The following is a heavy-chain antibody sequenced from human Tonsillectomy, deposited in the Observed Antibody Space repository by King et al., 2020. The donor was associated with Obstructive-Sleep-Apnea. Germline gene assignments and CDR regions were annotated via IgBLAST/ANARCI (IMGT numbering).Heavy chain of an antibody. CDR1: GFTFGRYD. D-gene: IGHD5-12*01. J-gene: IGHJ6*02. CDR3: ARSPPEVYDYYPEVDDHDYAMDV. CDR2: IVTAGDT. V-gene: IGHV3-13*04. Sequence: VQLVESGGGLVQPGGSLRLSCAASGFTFGRYDIHWVRQATGKGLEWVSSIVTAGDTYYPGSVKGRFTISRENAKNSLYLQMNTLRAGDTAVYYCARSPPEVYDYYPEVDDHDYAMDVWGQGTTVTV.